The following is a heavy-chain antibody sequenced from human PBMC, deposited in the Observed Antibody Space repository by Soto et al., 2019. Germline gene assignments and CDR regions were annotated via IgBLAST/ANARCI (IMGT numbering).Heavy chain of an antibody. V-gene: IGHV1-69*12. CDR2: IIPIFGTA. CDR3: ARGGYGDRGYYYYGMDV. D-gene: IGHD4-17*01. CDR1: GGTFSSYA. J-gene: IGHJ6*02. Sequence: QVQLVQSGAEVKKPGSSVKVSCKASGGTFSSYAISWVRQAPGQGLEWMGGIIPIFGTANYAQKFQGRVTITADESTSTAYMELSSLRPEDTAVYSCARGGYGDRGYYYYGMDVWGQGPTVTVSS.